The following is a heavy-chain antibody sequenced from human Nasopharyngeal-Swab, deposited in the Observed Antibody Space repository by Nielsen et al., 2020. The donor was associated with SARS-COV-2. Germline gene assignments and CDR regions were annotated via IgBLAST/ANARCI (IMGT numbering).Heavy chain of an antibody. Sequence: GGPLRLPCAAPGLTSSSNRLSWVRQAPGKGLEWLANIKQDGSEKYYVDSVKGRFTTSRDNAKNSLYLQMNSLRAEDTAVYYCARELLTLYYYDSSGYPHWFDPWGQGTLVTVSS. J-gene: IGHJ5*02. D-gene: IGHD3-22*01. CDR1: GLTSSSNR. CDR2: IKQDGSEK. CDR3: ARELLTLYYYDSSGYPHWFDP. V-gene: IGHV3-7*01.